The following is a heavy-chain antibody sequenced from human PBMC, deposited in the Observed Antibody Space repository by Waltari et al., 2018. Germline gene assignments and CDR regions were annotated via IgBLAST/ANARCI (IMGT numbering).Heavy chain of an antibody. CDR2: VTGRCANT. CDR1: TFTFSNYA. D-gene: IGHD2-2*01. V-gene: IGHV3-23*01. J-gene: IGHJ4*02. CDR3: AKSIVPPSGRNYPDD. Sequence: EVQLLESVGGLVQPGGSLRVSCAASTFTFSNYAMDWVRQAPGKGLEWVSGVTGRCANTYYADYVKGRFTISRDNSKNTVYLQMNSLRAEDTAIYFCAKSIVPPSGRNYPDDWGQGTLVTVSS.